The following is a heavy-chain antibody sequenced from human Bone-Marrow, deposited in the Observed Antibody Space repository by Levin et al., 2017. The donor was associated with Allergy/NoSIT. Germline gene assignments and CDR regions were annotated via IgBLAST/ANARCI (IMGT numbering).Heavy chain of an antibody. V-gene: IGHV3-20*04. CDR2: ITWHGRST. CDR3: ARHSSGGYDSEMDY. CDR1: GFTFGDHG. J-gene: IGHJ4*02. Sequence: GGSLRLSCEASGFTFGDHGMSWVRQAPGKGLEWVASITWHGRSTIYADSVKGRFTISRDHLQMDRLRAEDTALYYCARHSSGGYDSEMDYWGQGSLVTVSS. D-gene: IGHD5-12*01.